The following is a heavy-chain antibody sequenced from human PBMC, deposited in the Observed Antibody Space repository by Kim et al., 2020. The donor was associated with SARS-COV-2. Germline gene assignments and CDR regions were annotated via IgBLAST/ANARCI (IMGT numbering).Heavy chain of an antibody. CDR1: GFTFSSYS. J-gene: IGHJ2*01. CDR3: ARASSGWYPLYFYL. CDR2: INKNSSDI. D-gene: IGHD6-19*01. Sequence: GGSLRLSCAASGFTFSSYSMNWVRQAPGKGLEWVASINKNSSDIYYADSVKGRFTISRDNAKNSLYLQMNSLRAEDTAVYYCARASSGWYPLYFYLWG. V-gene: IGHV3-21*01.